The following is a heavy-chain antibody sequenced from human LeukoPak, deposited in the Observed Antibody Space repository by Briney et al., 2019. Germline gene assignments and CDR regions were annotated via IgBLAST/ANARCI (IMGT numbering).Heavy chain of an antibody. Sequence: SETLSLTCAIYSESFSGYFWSWIRQPPGKGLEWIGEINYSGSTNYNPSLKSRVTISVDTSKKQFSLKLSSVTAADTAVYYCAREKIGYYDGSGRGWFDPWGQGTLVTVSS. J-gene: IGHJ5*02. CDR3: AREKIGYYDGSGRGWFDP. D-gene: IGHD3-22*01. CDR2: INYSGST. V-gene: IGHV4-34*01. CDR1: SESFSGYF.